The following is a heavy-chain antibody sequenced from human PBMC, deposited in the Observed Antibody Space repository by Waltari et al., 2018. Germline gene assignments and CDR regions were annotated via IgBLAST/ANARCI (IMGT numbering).Heavy chain of an antibody. CDR3: AKESGGGSGWHIDY. Sequence: QVQLVESGGGVVQPGGPRRLSCAASGFTFRSYGRHWVRRAPGKGLEWVAFIRYDGSNEYYADSVKGRFTISRDNSKNTLYLQMNSLRPEDTAVYYCAKESGGGSGWHIDYWGQGTLVTVSS. V-gene: IGHV3-30*02. CDR1: GFTFRSYG. D-gene: IGHD6-19*01. J-gene: IGHJ4*02. CDR2: IRYDGSNE.